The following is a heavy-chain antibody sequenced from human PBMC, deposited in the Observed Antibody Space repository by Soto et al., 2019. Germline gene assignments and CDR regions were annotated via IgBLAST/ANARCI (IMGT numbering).Heavy chain of an antibody. CDR2: TNPNNGRT. V-gene: IGHV1-2*02. CDR1: GDTFIIHD. CDR3: ARDVNSYNGPCSDHDDFDN. Sequence: QVQLVQSGAELKKPGASVKVSCKVSGDTFIIHDINWVRRAPGQGLEWMGWTNPNNGRTRYARKFQGRVTMTTDTPTSTVYMELSRLRSDDTAVYFCARDVNSYNGPCSDHDDFDNWGQGTVVTVSS. J-gene: IGHJ4*02. D-gene: IGHD3-10*01.